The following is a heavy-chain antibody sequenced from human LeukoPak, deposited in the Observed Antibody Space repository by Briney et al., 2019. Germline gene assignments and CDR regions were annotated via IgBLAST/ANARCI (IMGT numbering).Heavy chain of an antibody. CDR1: GFTVSNTF. CDR3: MRDSAF. Sequence: PGGSLRLSCAVSGFTVSNTFMNWVRQTPGKGLEWVSVIYGGGNTYYADSVKGRFTISRDNSKNTVFLQMHSLRAEDTAVYYCMRDSAFWGQGTLVTVSS. CDR2: IYGGGNT. V-gene: IGHV3-53*01. J-gene: IGHJ4*02.